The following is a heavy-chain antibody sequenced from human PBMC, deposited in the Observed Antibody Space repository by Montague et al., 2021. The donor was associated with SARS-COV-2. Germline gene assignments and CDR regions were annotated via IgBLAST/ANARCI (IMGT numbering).Heavy chain of an antibody. Sequence: SETLSLTCTVSGGSISSSIYYWGWIRQPPGKGLEWIGFNYYSGSTYYTPTLKSRVTISVDTSKNQFSLKLSSVTAADTAVYYCATQHSSNTSSGFVRVYCFDPWGQGTLVTVSS. CDR1: GGSISSSIYY. J-gene: IGHJ5*02. CDR3: ATQHSSNTSSGFVRVYCFDP. D-gene: IGHD3-22*01. CDR2: NYYSGST. V-gene: IGHV4-39*01.